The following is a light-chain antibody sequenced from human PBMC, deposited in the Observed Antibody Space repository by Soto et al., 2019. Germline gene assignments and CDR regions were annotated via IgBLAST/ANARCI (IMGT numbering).Light chain of an antibody. Sequence: QSVLTQPASVSGSPGQSITISCTGTSSDVGSYNLVSWYQQHPGKAPKLMIYEGNTRPSGVSNRFSGSKSANTASLTISGLQTEDEADYYCCSYAGTNTFVFGTGPKVTVL. J-gene: IGLJ1*01. CDR2: EGN. CDR3: CSYAGTNTFV. V-gene: IGLV2-23*01. CDR1: SSDVGSYNL.